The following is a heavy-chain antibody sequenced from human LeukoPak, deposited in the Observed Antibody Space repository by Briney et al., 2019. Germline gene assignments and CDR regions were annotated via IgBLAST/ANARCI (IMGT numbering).Heavy chain of an antibody. Sequence: PSETLSLTCSVSGDSISLSFYYWGWIRQPPGKALEWIGSVYYSGTTSYNPSLKSRVTISVDMSKNHFALRLRSVTAADTAMYYCARGTLYRGWSYYLDFWGQGSQVTVSS. CDR1: GDSISLSFYY. CDR2: VYYSGTT. V-gene: IGHV4-39*06. J-gene: IGHJ4*02. D-gene: IGHD6-19*01. CDR3: ARGTLYRGWSYYLDF.